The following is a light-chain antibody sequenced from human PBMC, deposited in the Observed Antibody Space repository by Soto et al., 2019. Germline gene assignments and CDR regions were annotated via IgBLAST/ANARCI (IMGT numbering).Light chain of an antibody. J-gene: IGKJ1*01. CDR1: QSVLYDSNNKNY. V-gene: IGKV4-1*01. Sequence: DIVMTQSPDSLAVSLGERATINCKSSQSVLYDSNNKNYLAWYQHKPGQPPKLLISWASTRESGIPDRFSGSGSGKDLTLTISSLQAEDMALDYCQQHYNSWGKFGQGNKVDIK. CDR3: QQHYNSWGK. CDR2: WAS.